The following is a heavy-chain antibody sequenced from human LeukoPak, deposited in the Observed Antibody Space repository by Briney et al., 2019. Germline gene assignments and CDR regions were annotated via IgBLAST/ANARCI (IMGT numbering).Heavy chain of an antibody. CDR3: ARDQGSGSYYGKGAFDI. CDR1: GGIFSSYA. V-gene: IGHV1-69*05. D-gene: IGHD1-26*01. Sequence: SVKVSCKASGGIFSSYAISWVRQAPGQGLEWMGGIIPIFGTANYAQKFQGRVTITTDESTSTAYMELSSLRSEDTAVYYRARDQGSGSYYGKGAFDIWGQGTMVTVSS. CDR2: IIPIFGTA. J-gene: IGHJ3*02.